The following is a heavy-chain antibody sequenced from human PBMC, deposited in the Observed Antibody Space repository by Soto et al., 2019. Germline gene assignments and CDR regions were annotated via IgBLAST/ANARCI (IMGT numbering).Heavy chain of an antibody. CDR2: ISYDGSNK. Sequence: PGGSLRLSCAASGFTFSSYAMHWVRQAPGKGLEWVAVISYDGSNKYYADSVKGRFTISRDNSKNTLYLQMNSLRAEDTAVYYCARSRDSSGYYNQLSPIWLDYWGQGTLVTVSS. D-gene: IGHD3-22*01. CDR3: ARSRDSSGYYNQLSPIWLDY. CDR1: GFTFSSYA. J-gene: IGHJ4*02. V-gene: IGHV3-30-3*01.